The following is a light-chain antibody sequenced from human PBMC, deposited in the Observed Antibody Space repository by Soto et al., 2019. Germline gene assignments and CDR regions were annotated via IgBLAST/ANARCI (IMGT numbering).Light chain of an antibody. CDR2: GAS. J-gene: IGKJ4*01. Sequence: EIVLTQSPGTLSLSPGERATLSCRASQSVRSSYLAWSRQKPGQAPRLLIYGASSRATGIPDRFSGSGSGXXXXXXXXXXXXEDLAVYYCQQYGDSPTFGGGTKVEIK. CDR1: QSVRSSY. V-gene: IGKV3-20*01. CDR3: QQYGDSPT.